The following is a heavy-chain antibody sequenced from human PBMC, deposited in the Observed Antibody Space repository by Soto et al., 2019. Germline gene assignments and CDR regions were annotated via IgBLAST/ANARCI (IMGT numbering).Heavy chain of an antibody. V-gene: IGHV1-46*03. CDR3: VRRSCSDNNCSKNWFDP. Sequence: QVQLVQSGAEVKNPGASVKVSCTASGYTFTNYYVNWVRQAPGQGLEWMGIINPNGGSTGYAQKFQGIVTLTRDTTTKTVYMELSSLRSEDTAVYSWVRRSCSDNNCSKNWFDPWGQGTLVTVSS. CDR2: INPNGGST. CDR1: GYTFTNYY. J-gene: IGHJ5*02. D-gene: IGHD2-2*01.